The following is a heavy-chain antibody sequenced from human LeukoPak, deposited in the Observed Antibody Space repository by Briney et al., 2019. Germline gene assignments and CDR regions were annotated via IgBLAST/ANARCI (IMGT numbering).Heavy chain of an antibody. CDR2: TWFDGSDR. CDR1: GFTFRNYG. J-gene: IGHJ4*02. Sequence: GGSLRLSCEASGFTFRNYGMHWVRQAPGKGLDWVGVTWFDGSDRYYADSVKGRFTISRDNSKNTLYLQMNSLRAEDTAVYYCAKTRPLDSSSWSHGDYWGQGTLVTVSS. V-gene: IGHV3-33*06. CDR3: AKTRPLDSSSWSHGDY. D-gene: IGHD6-13*01.